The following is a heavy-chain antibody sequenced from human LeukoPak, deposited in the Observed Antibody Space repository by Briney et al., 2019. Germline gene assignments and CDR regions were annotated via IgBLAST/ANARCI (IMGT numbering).Heavy chain of an antibody. CDR2: IYYSGST. J-gene: IGHJ5*02. V-gene: IGHV4-39*01. CDR3: ARSNNYYDSSGSFDP. D-gene: IGHD3-22*01. Sequence: SETLSLTCTVSGGSISSSSYYWGWIRQPPGKGLEWIGSIYYSGSTYYNPSLKSRVTISVDTSKNQFSLKLSSVTAADTAVYYCARSNNYYDSSGSFDPWGQGTLVTVSS. CDR1: GGSISSSSYY.